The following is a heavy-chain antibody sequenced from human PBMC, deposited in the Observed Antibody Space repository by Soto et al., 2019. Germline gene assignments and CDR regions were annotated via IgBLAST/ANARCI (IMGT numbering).Heavy chain of an antibody. CDR2: ISGSGGST. J-gene: IGHJ4*02. D-gene: IGHD6-19*01. CDR3: AKDLIAVAGTEHDY. Sequence: GGSLRLSCAASEFTFSSYAMSWVRQAPGKWLEWVSAISGSGGSTYYADSVKGRFTISRDNSKNTLYLQMNSLRAEDTAVYYCAKDLIAVAGTEHDYWGQGTLVNVSS. CDR1: EFTFSSYA. V-gene: IGHV3-23*01.